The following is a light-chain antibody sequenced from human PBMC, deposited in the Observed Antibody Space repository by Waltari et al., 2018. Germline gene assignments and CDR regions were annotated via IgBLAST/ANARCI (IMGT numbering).Light chain of an antibody. V-gene: IGKV3-15*01. Sequence: EIVMTQSPATLSVSPGDRANISCRASQSVNSNLAWYQQKPGQAPRPLIYTASTRATGVPARFSGRGSGTHFTLTISSLQSEDFAVYYCQQYDNWPPYTFGQGTNLEIK. CDR2: TAS. CDR3: QQYDNWPPYT. CDR1: QSVNSN. J-gene: IGKJ2*01.